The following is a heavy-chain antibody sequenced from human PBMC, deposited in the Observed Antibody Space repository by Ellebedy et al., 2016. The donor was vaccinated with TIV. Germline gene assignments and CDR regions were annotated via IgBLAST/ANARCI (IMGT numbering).Heavy chain of an antibody. CDR3: ARRGNYLGDAFDI. D-gene: IGHD3-16*01. Sequence: GESLKISXAASEFTFSYYSMNWVRQAAGKGLEWISYIVGTGTTTYYADSVKGRFTISRDNSKNSLFLQMNSLRDDDTAVYYCARRGNYLGDAFDIWGRGTLVTVSS. CDR1: EFTFSYYS. CDR2: IVGTGTTT. J-gene: IGHJ4*02. V-gene: IGHV3-48*02.